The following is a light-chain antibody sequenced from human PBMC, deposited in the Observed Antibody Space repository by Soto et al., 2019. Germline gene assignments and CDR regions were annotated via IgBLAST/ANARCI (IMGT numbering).Light chain of an antibody. J-gene: IGLJ2*01. CDR2: DDS. CDR3: QVFDGNTDDVI. Sequence: SYELTQAPSVSVAPGQTARITCGDIGSKTVHWYQQKPGQAPVLVVYDDSDRPSGIPDRFSGSNPGNTATLTISTVEAGDEAAYFCQVFDGNTDDVIFGGGTKLTVL. CDR1: IGSKT. V-gene: IGLV3-21*02.